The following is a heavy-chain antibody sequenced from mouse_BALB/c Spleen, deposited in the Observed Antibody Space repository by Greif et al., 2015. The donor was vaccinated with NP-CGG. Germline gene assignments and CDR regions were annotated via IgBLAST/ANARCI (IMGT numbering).Heavy chain of an antibody. CDR1: GYTFTDYY. CDR2: IYPGSGNT. J-gene: IGHJ1*01. CDR3: ARDSRYFDV. V-gene: IGHV1-77*01. Sequence: QVQLKQPGAELARPGASVKLSCKASGYTFTDYYINWVKQRTGQGLEWIGEIYPGSGNTYYNEKFKGKATLTADKSSSTAYMQLSSLTSEDSAVYFCARDSRYFDVWGAGTTVTVSS.